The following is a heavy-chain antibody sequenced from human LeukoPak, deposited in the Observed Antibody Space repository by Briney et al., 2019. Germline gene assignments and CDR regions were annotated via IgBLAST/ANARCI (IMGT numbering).Heavy chain of an antibody. Sequence: QPGGSLRLSCAASGFTFSSYSMKWVRQAPGKGLEWVSYISSSSSTIYYADSVKGRFTISRDNAKNSLYLQMNSLRAEDTAVYYCARIPRFDWLLSDYYYYMDVWGKGTTVTVSS. V-gene: IGHV3-48*04. D-gene: IGHD3-9*01. CDR3: ARIPRFDWLLSDYYYYMDV. J-gene: IGHJ6*03. CDR2: ISSSSSTI. CDR1: GFTFSSYS.